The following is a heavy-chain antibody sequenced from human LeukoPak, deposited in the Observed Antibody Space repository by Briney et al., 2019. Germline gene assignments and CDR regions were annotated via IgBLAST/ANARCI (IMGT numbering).Heavy chain of an antibody. Sequence: SETLSLTCSVSGGSISSSNYYWGWIRQPPGKGLEWIGTIYYSGITYYIPSLKSRVTISVDTSKNQFSLKLSSVTAADTAVYYCARQGGAYHVVTGHPVDAFEIWGQGTIVTVSS. D-gene: IGHD3-9*01. V-gene: IGHV4-39*07. CDR1: GGSISSSNYY. J-gene: IGHJ3*02. CDR2: IYYSGIT. CDR3: ARQGGAYHVVTGHPVDAFEI.